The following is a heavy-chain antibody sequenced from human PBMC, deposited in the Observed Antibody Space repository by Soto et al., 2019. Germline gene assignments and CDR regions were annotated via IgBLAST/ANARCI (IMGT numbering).Heavy chain of an antibody. V-gene: IGHV3-23*01. J-gene: IGHJ4*02. CDR2: ISSSGGST. D-gene: IGHD7-27*01. Sequence: PGGSLRLSCAASGFTFSSYAMSWVRQAPGKGLEWVSTISSSGGSTHYADSVKGRFTISRDNSKNTLYLQMNSLRVEVTAVYFCARGALTGDLLDYWGQGTLVTVSS. CDR3: ARGALTGDLLDY. CDR1: GFTFSSYA.